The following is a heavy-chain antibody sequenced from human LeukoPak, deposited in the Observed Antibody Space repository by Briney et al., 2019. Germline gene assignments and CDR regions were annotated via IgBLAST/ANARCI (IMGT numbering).Heavy chain of an antibody. CDR2: ISWNSGSI. V-gene: IGHV3-9*02. D-gene: IGHD6-19*01. CDR1: GFTSSSYA. J-gene: IGHJ3*02. Sequence: HPGGSLRLSCAASGFTSSSYAMHWVRQAPGKGLEWVSGISWNSGSIGYADSVKGRFTISRDNAKNSLYLQMNSLRAEDTALYYCAKDIGSSGWYVAFDIWGQGTMVTVSS. CDR3: AKDIGSSGWYVAFDI.